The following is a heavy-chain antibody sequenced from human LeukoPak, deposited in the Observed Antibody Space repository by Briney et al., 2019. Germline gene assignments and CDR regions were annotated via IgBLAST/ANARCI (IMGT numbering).Heavy chain of an antibody. J-gene: IGHJ5*01. CDR1: GFSFNNAW. CDR3: TTSSPWFDS. V-gene: IGHV3-15*01. CDR2: IKTKTDGGTT. Sequence: GGSLRLSCAASGFSFNNAWMTWVRQAPGKGLEWVGRIKTKTDGGTTEYAAPLKGRLTISRDDSKNTLYLQMNSLKTEDTAVYYCTTSSPWFDSWGQGTLVTVSS.